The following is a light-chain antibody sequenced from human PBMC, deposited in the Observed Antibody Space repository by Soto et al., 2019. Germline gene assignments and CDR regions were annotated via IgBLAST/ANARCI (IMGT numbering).Light chain of an antibody. CDR1: QSISRY. V-gene: IGKV3-11*01. CDR3: ECRTM. J-gene: IGKJ5*01. CDR2: DAS. Sequence: EIVLTQSPATLSLSPGERTTLSCRASQSISRYLACYQHKPGQAPRLLIHDASSRATGIPARFSGSGSGTDFTLTISSLQPEDFAVYYCECRTMFGQGTRLEIK.